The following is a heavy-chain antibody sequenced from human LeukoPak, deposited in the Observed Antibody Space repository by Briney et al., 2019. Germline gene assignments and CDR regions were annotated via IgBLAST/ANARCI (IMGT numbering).Heavy chain of an antibody. V-gene: IGHV3-23*01. J-gene: IGHJ4*02. CDR1: GFTFSSYA. Sequence: GGFLRPSYAASGFTFSSYAMSWVRQAPGKGLEWVSAISGSGGSTYYADSVKGRFTISRDNSKNTLYLQMNSLRAEDTAVYYCAKGEQLVQFPFDYWGQGTLVTVSS. CDR2: ISGSGGST. D-gene: IGHD6-13*01. CDR3: AKGEQLVQFPFDY.